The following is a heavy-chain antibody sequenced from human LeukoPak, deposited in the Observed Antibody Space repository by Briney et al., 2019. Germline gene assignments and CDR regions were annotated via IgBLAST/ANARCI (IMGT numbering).Heavy chain of an antibody. V-gene: IGHV3-7*01. CDR3: ARPNYDSTGYYAYWNFDL. CDR1: GFPFSGCW. CDR2: INQDGSDR. Sequence: TGGSLRLSCAASGFPFSGCWMTWVRQAPGKGPEWVANINQDGSDRNYVDSVKSRFTISRDNAKNSLYLQMNGLRADDTAVYYCARPNYDSTGYYAYWNFDLWGRGTLVTVSS. D-gene: IGHD3-22*01. J-gene: IGHJ2*01.